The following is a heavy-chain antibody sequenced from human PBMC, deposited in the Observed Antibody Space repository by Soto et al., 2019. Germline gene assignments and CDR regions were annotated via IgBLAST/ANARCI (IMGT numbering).Heavy chain of an antibody. D-gene: IGHD2-2*01. CDR1: GFTFSSYA. CDR3: EKVRSAVVPADTFDY. CDR2: ISISGVNT. Sequence: GGSLRLSCAASGFTFSSYAMSWVRQAPWKGLEWVSGISISGVNTYYADSVKGRFTISRDNSKNTLYLQMNRLRAGDTAVYYCEKVRSAVVPADTFDYWGQGPLVTVYS. V-gene: IGHV3-23*01. J-gene: IGHJ4*02.